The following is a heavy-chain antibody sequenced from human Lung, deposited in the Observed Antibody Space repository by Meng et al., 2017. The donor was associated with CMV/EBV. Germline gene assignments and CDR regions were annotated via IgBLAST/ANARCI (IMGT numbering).Heavy chain of an antibody. CDR1: GFTFSSYG. D-gene: IGHD2-2*01. Sequence: GGSXRLSCAASGFTFSSYGMHWVRQAPGKGLEWVAFIRYDGSNKYYADSVKGRFTISRDNSKNTLYLQMNSLRAEDTAVYYCAKDRVVVVPAVDAFDIWGQGTMVTVSS. J-gene: IGHJ3*02. CDR2: IRYDGSNK. V-gene: IGHV3-30*02. CDR3: AKDRVVVVPAVDAFDI.